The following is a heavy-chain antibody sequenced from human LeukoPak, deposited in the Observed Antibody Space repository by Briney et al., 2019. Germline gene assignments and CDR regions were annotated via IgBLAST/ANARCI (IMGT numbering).Heavy chain of an antibody. CDR3: GSGRYDFWSGVDYYYYGMDV. J-gene: IGHJ6*02. CDR2: ISRIGRPK. Sequence: GGSLRLSFEAPGFPLSNYSITWIPQPPGRGLGWVPSISRIGRPKYYADSVKGRFTISRDNAKNTLYLQMNSLRAEDTAVYYCGSGRYDFWSGVDYYYYGMDVWGQGTTVTVSS. CDR1: GFPLSNYS. V-gene: IGHV3-11*01. D-gene: IGHD3-3*01.